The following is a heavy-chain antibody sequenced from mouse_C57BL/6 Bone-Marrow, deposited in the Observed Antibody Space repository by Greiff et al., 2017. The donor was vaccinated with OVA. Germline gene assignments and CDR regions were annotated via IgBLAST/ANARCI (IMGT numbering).Heavy chain of an antibody. V-gene: IGHV1-22*01. CDR1: GYTFTDYN. CDR2: INPNNGGT. D-gene: IGHD1-1*01. CDR3: ARGYYYGSSWGFAY. Sequence: VQLQQSGPELVKPGASVKMSCKASGYTFTDYNMHWVKQSHGKSLEWIGYINPNNGGTSYNQKFKGKATLTVNKSSSTAYMELRSLTSEDSAGYYCARGYYYGSSWGFAYWGQGTLVTVSA. J-gene: IGHJ3*01.